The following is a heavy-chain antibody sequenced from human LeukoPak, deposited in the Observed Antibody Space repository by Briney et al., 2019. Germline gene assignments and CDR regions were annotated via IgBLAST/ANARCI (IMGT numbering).Heavy chain of an antibody. V-gene: IGHV4-38-2*01. CDR1: GYSIRSGYH. CDR2: IYHSGNT. Sequence: SETLSLTCAVSGYSIRSGYHWGWIRQPPGKGLEWMGIIYHSGNTFYNPSLKSRVTISVDTSKNQFFLNLTSVAASDTAGYYCARVDYGDDSPFDSWGQGTLVTVSS. CDR3: ARVDYGDDSPFDS. D-gene: IGHD4-17*01. J-gene: IGHJ4*02.